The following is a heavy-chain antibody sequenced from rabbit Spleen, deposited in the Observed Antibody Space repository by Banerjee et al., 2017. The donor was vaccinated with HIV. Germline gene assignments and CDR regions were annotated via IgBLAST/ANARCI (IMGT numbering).Heavy chain of an antibody. Sequence: QEQLVESGGGLVKPGASLTLTCTASGFSFTDRCVMCWVRQAPGKGLEWIACINVATGTAVYATWAKGRFTMSSTSSTTVALKMTALTAADTATYFCARDLITAVGWNFNLWGQGTLVTVS. D-gene: IGHD2-1*01. CDR3: ARDLITAVGWNFNL. J-gene: IGHJ4*01. CDR2: INVATGTA. V-gene: IGHV1S45*01. CDR1: GFSFTDRCV.